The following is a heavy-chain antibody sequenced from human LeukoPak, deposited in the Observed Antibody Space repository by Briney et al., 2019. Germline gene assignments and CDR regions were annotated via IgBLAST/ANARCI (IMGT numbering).Heavy chain of an antibody. V-gene: IGHV4-61*02. Sequence: SQTLSLTCTVSGGSISSGGYYWSWIRQPAGKGLEWIGRIYTSGSTNYNPSLKSRVTISVDTSKNQFSLKLSSVTAADTAVYHCARDSTYYYDSSGSSWGQGTLVTVSS. J-gene: IGHJ5*02. CDR1: GGSISSGGYY. CDR3: ARDSTYYYDSSGSS. D-gene: IGHD3-22*01. CDR2: IYTSGST.